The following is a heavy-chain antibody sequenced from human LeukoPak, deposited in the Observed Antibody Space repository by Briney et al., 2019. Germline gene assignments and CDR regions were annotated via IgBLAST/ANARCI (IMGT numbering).Heavy chain of an antibody. D-gene: IGHD6-19*01. J-gene: IGHJ4*02. Sequence: PSETLSLTCTVSGGSISGYYWSWIWQPPGKGLEWIGYISYGGSTNHNPSLKSRVSISVDTSKNQFSLNLNSVTAADTAVFYCARHGSGWSFDYWGQGTLVTVSS. CDR1: GGSISGYY. CDR2: ISYGGST. V-gene: IGHV4-59*08. CDR3: ARHGSGWSFDY.